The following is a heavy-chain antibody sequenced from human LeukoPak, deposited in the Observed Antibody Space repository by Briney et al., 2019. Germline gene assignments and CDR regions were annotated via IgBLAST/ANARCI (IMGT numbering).Heavy chain of an antibody. Sequence: GGSLRLSCAASGFTFSNYAMSWVRQAPGKGLEWVGRIKSKTDGGTTDYAAPVKGRFTISRDDSKNTLYLQMNSLKTEDTAVYYCTTAYDFWSGYYTWLNFDYWGQGTLVTVSS. D-gene: IGHD3-3*01. J-gene: IGHJ4*02. V-gene: IGHV3-15*01. CDR3: TTAYDFWSGYYTWLNFDY. CDR1: GFTFSNYA. CDR2: IKSKTDGGTT.